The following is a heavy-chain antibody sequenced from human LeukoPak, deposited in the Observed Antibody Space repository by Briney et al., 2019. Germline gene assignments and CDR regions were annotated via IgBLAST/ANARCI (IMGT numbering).Heavy chain of an antibody. V-gene: IGHV3-7*01. CDR3: ARDDDWNYEDY. CDR2: IKQDGSEK. D-gene: IGHD1-7*01. Sequence: GSLRLSCAASGFTFSSYWMSWVRQAPGKGLQWVANIKQDGSEKYYVDSVKGRFTISRDNAKKSLYLHMNSLRAEDTAVYYCARDDDWNYEDYWGQGTLVTVSS. CDR1: GFTFSSYW. J-gene: IGHJ4*02.